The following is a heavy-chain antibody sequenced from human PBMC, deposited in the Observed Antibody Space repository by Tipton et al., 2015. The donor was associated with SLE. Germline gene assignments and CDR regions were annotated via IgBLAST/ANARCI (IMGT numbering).Heavy chain of an antibody. CDR2: IYSGGST. V-gene: IGHV3-53*05. D-gene: IGHD6-13*01. Sequence: SLRLSCAASGFTVSSNYMSWVRQAPGKGLEWVSVIYSGGSTYYADSVKGRFTISRDNSKNTLYLQMNSLRADDTAVYYCAKEQLVLDYFDYWGQGTLVTVSS. CDR3: AKEQLVLDYFDY. J-gene: IGHJ4*02. CDR1: GFTVSSNY.